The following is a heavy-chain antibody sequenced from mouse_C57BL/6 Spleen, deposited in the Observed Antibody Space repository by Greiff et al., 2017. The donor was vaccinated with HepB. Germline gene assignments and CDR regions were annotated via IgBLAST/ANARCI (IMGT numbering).Heavy chain of an antibody. CDR1: ISLSTSGMGL. Sequence: QVTLKESGPGILQPSQTLSLACTFSGISLSTSGMGLSWLRKPSGKALEWLASIWNNDNYYNPSLKSRLTISKETSNYQVFLKRTSVDTAESATYYGAWRGAHLDEYDRPCWFAYWGQGTLVTVSA. V-gene: IGHV8-2*01. J-gene: IGHJ3*01. CDR3: WRGAHLDEYDRPCWFAY. D-gene: IGHD2-4*01. CDR2: WNNDNY.